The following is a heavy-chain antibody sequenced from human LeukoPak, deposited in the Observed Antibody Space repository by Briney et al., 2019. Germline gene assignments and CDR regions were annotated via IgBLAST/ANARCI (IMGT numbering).Heavy chain of an antibody. CDR3: ARDRRDYYDSSGYSLGNYYYYMDV. CDR2: IHTSGNS. J-gene: IGHJ6*03. CDR1: GGSISTYY. V-gene: IGHV4-4*07. Sequence: PSETLSLTCTVSGGSISTYYWSWIRQPAGKGLEWIGRIHTSGNSDYNPSLKSRVTMSVDTSKNQFSLKVRSVTAADTAVYYCARDRRDYYDSSGYSLGNYYYYMDVWGKGTTVTVSS. D-gene: IGHD3-22*01.